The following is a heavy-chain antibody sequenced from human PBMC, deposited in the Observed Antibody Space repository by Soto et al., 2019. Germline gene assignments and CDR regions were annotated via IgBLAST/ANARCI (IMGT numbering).Heavy chain of an antibody. CDR3: ARSPQGAVVVITNDAFDI. V-gene: IGHV3-23*01. Sequence: HPGGSLRLSCAASGFTFSIYAMIWVRQAPGKGLEWVSAISGTGISTYYADSVKGRFTISRDNSKNTLYLQMNSLRAEDTAVYYCARSPQGAVVVITNDAFDIWGQGTMVTVSS. CDR1: GFTFSIYA. J-gene: IGHJ3*02. D-gene: IGHD3-22*01. CDR2: ISGTGIST.